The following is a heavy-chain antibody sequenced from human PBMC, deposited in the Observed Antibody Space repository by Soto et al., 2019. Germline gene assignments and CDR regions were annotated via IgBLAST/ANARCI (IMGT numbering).Heavy chain of an antibody. CDR3: AKYQPPGFDP. CDR2: CYDSGCT. Sequence: SETLSLTCSVSGASIGSGDDYWTWFRQSPGKGLEWIGYCYDSGCTFYNPALRSRLTIALDTSKNHLSLMLNSVTAADTAVYYCAKYQPPGFDPWGQGIPVTVSS. CDR1: GASIGSGDDY. J-gene: IGHJ5*02. D-gene: IGHD2-2*01. V-gene: IGHV4-30-4*08.